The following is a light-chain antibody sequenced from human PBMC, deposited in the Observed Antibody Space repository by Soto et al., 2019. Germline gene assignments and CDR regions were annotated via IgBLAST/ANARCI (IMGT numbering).Light chain of an antibody. V-gene: IGKV2-28*01. CDR1: QSLLHSNGYNY. Sequence: DIVMTQSPLSLPVTPGEPASISCRSSQSLLHSNGYNYLDWYLQRPGQSPQLLIYLGSNRASGVPHRFSGSGSCTDYTLKISRVEAEDVGVYYCMQAVQTPPTFGQGTKVEIK. CDR3: MQAVQTPPT. J-gene: IGKJ1*01. CDR2: LGS.